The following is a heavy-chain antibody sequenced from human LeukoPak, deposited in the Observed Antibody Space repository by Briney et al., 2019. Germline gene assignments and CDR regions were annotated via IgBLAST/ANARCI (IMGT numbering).Heavy chain of an antibody. Sequence: ASVKVSCKASGYTFTSYGISWVRQAPGQGLEWMGWISAYNGNTNYAQKLQGRVTMTTDTSTSTAYMELRSLRSDDTAVYYCARGPLKQPVPFYYYYMDVWGKGTTVTVSS. J-gene: IGHJ6*03. D-gene: IGHD6-6*01. CDR1: GYTFTSYG. V-gene: IGHV1-18*01. CDR3: ARGPLKQPVPFYYYYMDV. CDR2: ISAYNGNT.